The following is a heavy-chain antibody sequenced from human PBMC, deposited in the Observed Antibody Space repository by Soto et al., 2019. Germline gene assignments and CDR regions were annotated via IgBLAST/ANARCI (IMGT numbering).Heavy chain of an antibody. CDR2: INPSSGST. CDR3: ARALQILYSGRSPAGY. CDR1: GYIFTSYY. D-gene: IGHD1-26*01. Sequence: ASVKVSCKASGYIFTSYYMHWVRQAPGQGLEWMGIINPSSGSTSYAQKFQGRVTMTRDTSTSTVYMELSSLRSEDTAVYYCARALQILYSGRSPAGYWGQGTLVTVSS. V-gene: IGHV1-46*03. J-gene: IGHJ4*02.